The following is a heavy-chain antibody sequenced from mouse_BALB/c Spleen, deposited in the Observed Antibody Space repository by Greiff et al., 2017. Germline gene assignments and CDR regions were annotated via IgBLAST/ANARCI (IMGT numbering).Heavy chain of an antibody. CDR3: ARSRYGAMDY. CDR2: ISSGGGNT. D-gene: IGHD2-10*02. J-gene: IGHJ4*01. V-gene: IGHV5-9*03. Sequence: EVKVVESGGGLVKPGGSLKLSCAASGFTFSSYTMSWVRQTPEKRLEWVATISSGGGNTYYPDSVKGRFTISRDNAKNNLYLQMSSLRSEDTALYYCARSRYGAMDYWGQGTSVTVSS. CDR1: GFTFSSYT.